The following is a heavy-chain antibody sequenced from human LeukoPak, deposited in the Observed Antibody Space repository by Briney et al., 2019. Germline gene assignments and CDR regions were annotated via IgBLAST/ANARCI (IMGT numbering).Heavy chain of an antibody. J-gene: IGHJ3*02. CDR2: IYWNDDK. Sequence: SGPTLVKPTQTLTLTCTFSGFSLSTSGVGVGWIRQPPGKALEWLALIYWNDDKRYSPSLKSRLTITKDTSKNQVVLTMTNMDPVDTATYYCAHSNLMYYDFWSGYLGAFDIWGQGTMVTVSS. CDR3: AHSNLMYYDFWSGYLGAFDI. D-gene: IGHD3-3*01. CDR1: GFSLSTSGVG. V-gene: IGHV2-5*01.